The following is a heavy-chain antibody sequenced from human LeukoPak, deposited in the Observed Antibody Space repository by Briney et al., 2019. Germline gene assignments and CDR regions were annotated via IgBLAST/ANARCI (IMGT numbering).Heavy chain of an antibody. CDR1: GGSISTYY. J-gene: IGHJ3*01. Sequence: SETLSLTCTVAGGSISTYYCSWIRQPPGKGLEWIGYISNSGSTNYSPSLKSRVTISLDTSKNQFSLKLTSVTAADTAVYYCARLYLHSSSSLAFDLGGQGTMVTVSS. CDR3: ARLYLHSSSSLAFDL. D-gene: IGHD6-6*01. CDR2: ISNSGST. V-gene: IGHV4-59*08.